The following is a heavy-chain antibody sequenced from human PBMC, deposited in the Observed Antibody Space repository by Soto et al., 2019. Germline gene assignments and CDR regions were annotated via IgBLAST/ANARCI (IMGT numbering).Heavy chain of an antibody. V-gene: IGHV2-5*02. Sequence: QITLKESGPTLVKPTQTLTLTCTFSGFSLSTSGVGVGWIRQPPGKALEWLALIYWDDDKRYSPSLKSRLTITKDTSKNQVVLTMTNMDPVDTATYYCAHIDPNWSLNWFDPWGQGTLVTVSS. CDR1: GFSLSTSGVG. CDR3: AHIDPNWSLNWFDP. J-gene: IGHJ5*02. D-gene: IGHD1-1*01. CDR2: IYWDDDK.